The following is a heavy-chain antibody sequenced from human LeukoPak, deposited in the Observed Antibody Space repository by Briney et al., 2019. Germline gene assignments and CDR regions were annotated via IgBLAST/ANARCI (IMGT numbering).Heavy chain of an antibody. J-gene: IGHJ1*01. CDR3: AKDSSEFRSLIPH. CDR2: IIPIFGTA. CDR1: GGTFSSHA. D-gene: IGHD2-21*01. V-gene: IGHV1-69*13. Sequence: TVKVSCKASGGTFSSHAISWVRQAPGQGLEWMGGIIPIFGTAKYAQKFQGRVTITADESTSTAYMELSSLRSEDTAVYYCAKDSSEFRSLIPHWGQGTLVTVSS.